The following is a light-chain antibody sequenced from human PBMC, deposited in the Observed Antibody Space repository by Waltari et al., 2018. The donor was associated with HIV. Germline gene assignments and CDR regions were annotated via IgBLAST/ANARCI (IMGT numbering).Light chain of an antibody. CDR3: HQRSNWPLT. Sequence: EVVLTQSPATLSLSPGERATLSCRASQCVSSSLAWYQLKPGQAPRLLIYDASNRATGIPARFSGRGSGTDFTLTISSLESEDFAVYYCHQRSNWPLTFGGGTRVEIK. V-gene: IGKV3-11*01. CDR2: DAS. CDR1: QCVSSS. J-gene: IGKJ4*01.